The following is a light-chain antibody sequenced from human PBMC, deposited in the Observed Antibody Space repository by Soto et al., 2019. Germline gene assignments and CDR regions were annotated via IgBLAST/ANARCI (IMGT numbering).Light chain of an antibody. CDR3: RSYTSSSTYV. CDR2: EVS. V-gene: IGLV2-14*01. CDR1: SSDVGGYNY. J-gene: IGLJ1*01. Sequence: QSALTQPASVSGSPGQSITISCTGTSSDVGGYNYVSWYQQHPGKAPKLMIYEVSNRPSGVSNRFSGSKSGNTASLTISGLQAEDEDDYYCRSYTSSSTYVFGTGTQLTVL.